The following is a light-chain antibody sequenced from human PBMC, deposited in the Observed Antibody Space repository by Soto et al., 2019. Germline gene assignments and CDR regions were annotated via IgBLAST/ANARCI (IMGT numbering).Light chain of an antibody. V-gene: IGKV3-20*01. CDR2: GAS. CDR3: QQYGSSPRAFT. CDR1: QSVSSSY. J-gene: IGKJ3*01. Sequence: EIVLTQSPGTLSLSPGERANLSCRASQSVSSSYLAWYQQKPGQAPRLLIYGASSRATGIPDRFSGSGSGTDFTLTISRLEPEDFAVYYCQQYGSSPRAFTFGPGTKVDIK.